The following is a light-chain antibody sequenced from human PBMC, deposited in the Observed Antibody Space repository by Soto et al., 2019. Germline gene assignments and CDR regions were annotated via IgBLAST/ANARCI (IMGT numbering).Light chain of an antibody. CDR1: SSDVGGYNY. CDR2: DVT. J-gene: IGLJ2*01. CDR3: SSYARTSTHVV. V-gene: IGLV2-14*01. Sequence: QSALTQPASVSGSPGQSITISCTGTSSDVGGYNYVSWYQQYPGKAPKLIIYDVTYRPSGVSARFSGSKSDNTASLTISGLQVEDEADYYCSSYARTSTHVVFGGGTKLTVL.